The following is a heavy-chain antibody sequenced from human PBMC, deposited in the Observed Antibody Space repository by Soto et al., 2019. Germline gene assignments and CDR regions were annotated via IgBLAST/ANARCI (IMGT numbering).Heavy chain of an antibody. CDR1: GITLRHYV. CDR2: IRGSGDST. V-gene: IGHV3-23*01. J-gene: IGHJ6*03. CDR3: AGQPPFGEDSYYYYIDI. Sequence: GESLKISCAASGITLRHYVMSWVRQAPGGGLEWVSGIRGSGDSTYYSESVKGRFTISRDDSRKTLFLQMSSLRVDDTAVYYCAGQPPFGEDSYYYYIDIWGKGTTVTVSS. D-gene: IGHD4-17*01.